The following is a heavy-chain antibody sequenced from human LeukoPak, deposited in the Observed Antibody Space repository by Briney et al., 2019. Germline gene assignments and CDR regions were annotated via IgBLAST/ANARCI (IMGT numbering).Heavy chain of an antibody. J-gene: IGHJ5*02. CDR3: ARGSPRGSSSRFDP. D-gene: IGHD6-6*01. CDR2: INHSGST. Sequence: SETLSLTRAVYGGSFSGYYWSWIRQPPGKGLEWIGEINHSGSTNYNPSLKSRVTISVDTSKNQFALKLSSVTAADTAVYYCARGSPRGSSSRFDPWGQGTLVTVSS. CDR1: GGSFSGYY. V-gene: IGHV4-34*01.